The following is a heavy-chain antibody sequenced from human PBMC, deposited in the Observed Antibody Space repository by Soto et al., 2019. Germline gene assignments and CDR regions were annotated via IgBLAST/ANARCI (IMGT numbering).Heavy chain of an antibody. CDR1: GGSVSSGSYY. CDR2: IYYSGST. D-gene: IGHD2-2*01. Sequence: KSSQSMSLTCTLSGGSVSSGSYYWSWLRQPPGKGLEWIGYIYYSGSTNYNPSLKSRVTISVDTSKNQLSLKLSSVTAADTAVYYCAREVVVVPAAPPLYYYGMDVWGQGTTVTVSS. V-gene: IGHV4-61*01. J-gene: IGHJ6*02. CDR3: AREVVVVPAAPPLYYYGMDV.